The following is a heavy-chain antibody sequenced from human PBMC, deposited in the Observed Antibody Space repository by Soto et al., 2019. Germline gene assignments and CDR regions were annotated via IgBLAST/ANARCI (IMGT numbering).Heavy chain of an antibody. V-gene: IGHV1-18*01. CDR2: ISACNGNK. CDR1: GYTFTRYG. Sequence: ASVKVSCKASGYTFTRYGISWVRQAPGQGLEWMGWISACNGNKNYAQKLQGRVTRTTDTSTRTAYMELRSLRSDDTSLYYCASGYCVGDCLDYWGQGTLVTVSS. D-gene: IGHD2-21*02. J-gene: IGHJ4*02. CDR3: ASGYCVGDCLDY.